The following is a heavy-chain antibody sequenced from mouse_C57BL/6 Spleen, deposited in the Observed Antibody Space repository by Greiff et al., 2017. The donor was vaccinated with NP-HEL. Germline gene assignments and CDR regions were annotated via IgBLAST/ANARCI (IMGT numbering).Heavy chain of an antibody. Sequence: LQQSGAELVRPGSSVKLSCTDSYFAFMASAMHWVKQRPGHGLEWIGSFTMYSDATEYSENFKGKATLTANTSSSTAYMELSSLTSEDSAVYYCARDYGNYEGFAYWGQGTLVTVSA. J-gene: IGHJ3*01. CDR2: FTMYSDAT. D-gene: IGHD2-1*01. V-gene: IGHV1-49*01. CDR3: ARDYGNYEGFAY. CDR1: YFAFMASA.